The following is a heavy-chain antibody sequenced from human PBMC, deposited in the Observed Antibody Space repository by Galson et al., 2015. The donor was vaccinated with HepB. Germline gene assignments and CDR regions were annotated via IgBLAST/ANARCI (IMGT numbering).Heavy chain of an antibody. D-gene: IGHD6-19*01. CDR2: IRYDGSNK. CDR1: GFTFSSYG. CDR3: AKDRTIAVARHNYYYGMDV. V-gene: IGHV3-30*02. Sequence: SLRLSCAASGFTFSSYGMHWVRQAPGKGLEWVAFIRYDGSNKYYADSVKGRFTISRDNSKNTLYLQMNSLRAEDTAVYYCAKDRTIAVARHNYYYGMDVWGQGTTVTVSS. J-gene: IGHJ6*02.